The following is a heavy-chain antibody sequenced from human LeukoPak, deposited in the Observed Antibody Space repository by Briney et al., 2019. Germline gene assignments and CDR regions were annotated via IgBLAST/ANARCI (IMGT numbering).Heavy chain of an antibody. CDR3: ARDAYNWNLFDY. V-gene: IGHV3-53*01. Sequence: QPGGSLRLSCAASGFTVSSNYMSWVRQAPGKGLEWVSVIYSGGSTYYADSVKGRFTISRDNSKNTLYLQMNSLRAEDTAVYYCARDAYNWNLFDYWGQGTLVTVSS. D-gene: IGHD1-7*01. J-gene: IGHJ4*02. CDR2: IYSGGST. CDR1: GFTVSSNY.